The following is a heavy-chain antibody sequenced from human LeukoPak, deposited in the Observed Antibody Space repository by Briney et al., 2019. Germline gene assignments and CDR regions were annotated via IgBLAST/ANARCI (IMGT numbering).Heavy chain of an antibody. CDR2: IKQDGSEK. CDR3: ARDILTGGGLALDY. Sequence: GGSLRLSCAASGFTFSSYWMSWVRQAPGKGLEWVANIKQDGSEKYYVDSVKGRFTISRDNAKNSLYLQMNSLRAEDTAVCYCARDILTGGGLALDYWGQGTLVTVSS. J-gene: IGHJ4*02. V-gene: IGHV3-7*05. D-gene: IGHD3-9*01. CDR1: GFTFSSYW.